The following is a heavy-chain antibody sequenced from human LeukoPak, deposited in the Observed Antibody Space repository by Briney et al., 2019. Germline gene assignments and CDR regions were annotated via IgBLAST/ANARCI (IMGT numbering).Heavy chain of an antibody. Sequence: PSETLSLTCTVSGGSISSSSYYWGWIRQPPGKGLEWIGSIYYSGSTYYNPSLKSQVTISVDTSKNQFSLKLSSVTAADTAVYYCARFDYDILTGYHNPLDYWGQGTLVTVSS. CDR2: IYYSGST. V-gene: IGHV4-39*01. D-gene: IGHD3-9*01. CDR3: ARFDYDILTGYHNPLDY. CDR1: GGSISSSSYY. J-gene: IGHJ4*02.